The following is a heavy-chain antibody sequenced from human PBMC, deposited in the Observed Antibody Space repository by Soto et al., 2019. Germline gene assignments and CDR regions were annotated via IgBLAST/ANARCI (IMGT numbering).Heavy chain of an antibody. CDR1: GYTFSDYY. D-gene: IGHD3-3*01. CDR3: ASHYDMWSGYLSPVDY. Sequence: QVQLVESGGDLVKPGGSLRLSCAASGYTFSDYYMSWIRQAPGKGLGGISYIDTSGTKIYYADSVKGRFTITRDNAKNSLYLEMNSLRDEDTAVYYCASHYDMWSGYLSPVDYWGQGTLVTVSS. J-gene: IGHJ4*02. V-gene: IGHV3-11*01. CDR2: IDTSGTKI.